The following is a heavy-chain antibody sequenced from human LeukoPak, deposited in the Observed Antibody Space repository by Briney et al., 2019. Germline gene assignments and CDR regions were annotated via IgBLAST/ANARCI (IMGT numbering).Heavy chain of an antibody. D-gene: IGHD3-10*01. V-gene: IGHV3-30*02. CDR1: GFTFSNYG. Sequence: GGSLRLCCAASGFTFSNYGIHWVRQAPGKGLEWVTFIQTDGNTKYYADSVRGRFTISRDNSKNTVSLQMNSLRAEDTAVYYCAREESSLVLGGLAYWGQGTLVTVSS. J-gene: IGHJ4*02. CDR2: IQTDGNTK. CDR3: AREESSLVLGGLAY.